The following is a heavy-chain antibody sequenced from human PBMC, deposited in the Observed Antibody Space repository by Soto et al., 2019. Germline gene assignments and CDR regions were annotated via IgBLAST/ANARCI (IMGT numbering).Heavy chain of an antibody. CDR3: AKSGIGLYCSSTSCYHYGMDV. CDR2: ISGSGGST. D-gene: IGHD2-2*01. Sequence: EVQLLESGGGLVQPGGSLRLSCAASGFTFSSYAMSWVRQAPGKGLEWVSAISGSGGSTYYADSVKGRFTISRDNSKNTLYLQMNSLRAEDTAVYYCAKSGIGLYCSSTSCYHYGMDVWGQGTTVTVSS. J-gene: IGHJ6*02. CDR1: GFTFSSYA. V-gene: IGHV3-23*01.